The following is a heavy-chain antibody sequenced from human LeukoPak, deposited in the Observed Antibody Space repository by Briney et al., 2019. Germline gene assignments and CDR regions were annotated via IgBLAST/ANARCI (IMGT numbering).Heavy chain of an antibody. CDR3: AGGYYYGSGSYGWFDP. CDR1: GGSISSYY. J-gene: IGHJ5*02. CDR2: IYTSGST. V-gene: IGHV4-4*07. D-gene: IGHD3-10*01. Sequence: PSETLSLTCTVSGGSISSYYWSWIRQPAGKGLEWIGRIYTSGSTNYNPSLKSRVTMSVDTSKNQFSLKLSSVTAADTAVYYCAGGYYYGSGSYGWFDPWGQGTLVTVSS.